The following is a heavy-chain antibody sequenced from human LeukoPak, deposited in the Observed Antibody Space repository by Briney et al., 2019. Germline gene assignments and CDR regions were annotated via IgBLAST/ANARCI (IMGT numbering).Heavy chain of an antibody. D-gene: IGHD6-13*01. V-gene: IGHV4-59*08. CDR2: IYYSGST. CDR3: ARHPYSSSLYLVFDY. J-gene: IGHJ4*02. Sequence: SETLSLTCTVSGGSISSYYWSWIRQPPGKGLEWIGYIYYSGSTHYNPSLKRRVTISVDTSKNHSSLKLSSVTAADTAVYYCARHPYSSSLYLVFDYWGQGTLVTVSS. CDR1: GGSISSYY.